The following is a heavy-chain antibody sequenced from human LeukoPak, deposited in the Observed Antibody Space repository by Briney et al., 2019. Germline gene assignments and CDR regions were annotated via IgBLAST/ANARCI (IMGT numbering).Heavy chain of an antibody. V-gene: IGHV4-31*03. Sequence: PSETLSLTCTVSGGSISSGGYYWSWIRQHPGKGLEWIGYIYYSGSTYYNPSLKSRVTISVDTSKNQFSLKLSSVTAADTAVYYCARMGPDDILTGYSDYWGQGTLVTVSS. CDR1: GGSISSGGYY. J-gene: IGHJ4*02. CDR2: IYYSGST. CDR3: ARMGPDDILTGYSDY. D-gene: IGHD3-9*01.